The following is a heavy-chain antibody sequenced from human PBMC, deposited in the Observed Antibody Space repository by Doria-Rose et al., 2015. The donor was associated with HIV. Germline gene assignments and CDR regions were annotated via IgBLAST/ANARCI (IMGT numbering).Heavy chain of an antibody. CDR2: IYADDER. D-gene: IGHD6-13*01. CDR3: ARIKSSRWYHKYYFDF. CDR1: GVSLSSPGMG. V-gene: IGHV2-26*01. J-gene: IGHJ4*02. Sequence: SGPVLVKPTETLTLTCTVSGVSLSSPGMGVSRIRQPPGKALEWLAIIYADDERSYKTSLKSRLTISRGTSKSQVVLTMTDMDPVDTATYYCARIKSSRWYHKYYFDFWGQGTLVIVSA.